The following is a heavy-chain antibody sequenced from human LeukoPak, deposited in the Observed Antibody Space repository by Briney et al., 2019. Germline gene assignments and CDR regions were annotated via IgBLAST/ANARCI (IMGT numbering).Heavy chain of an antibody. D-gene: IGHD4-17*01. J-gene: IGHJ4*02. V-gene: IGHV3-23*01. CDR2: VTAGGDGT. CDR3: AKDVYGDYGGLDY. Sequence: GGSLRLSCAASGFSFSSYAMSWVRQAPGKGLEWVSTVTAGGDGTYYTDSVKGRFTISRDNSKSTLYLQMNSLRAEDTAVYYCAKDVYGDYGGLDYWGQGTLVTVSS. CDR1: GFSFSSYA.